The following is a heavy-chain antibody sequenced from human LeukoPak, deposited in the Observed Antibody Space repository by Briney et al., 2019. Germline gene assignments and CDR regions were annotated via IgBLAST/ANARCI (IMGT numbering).Heavy chain of an antibody. V-gene: IGHV4-38-2*02. Sequence: SETLSLTCTVSGYSISSGYYWGWIRQPPGKGLEWIGSIYHSGSTYYNPSLKSRVTISVDTSKNQFSLKLSSVTAADTAVYYCARPRGRAALDYWGQGTLVTVSS. J-gene: IGHJ4*02. CDR1: GYSISSGYY. CDR3: ARPRGRAALDY. CDR2: IYHSGST. D-gene: IGHD2-15*01.